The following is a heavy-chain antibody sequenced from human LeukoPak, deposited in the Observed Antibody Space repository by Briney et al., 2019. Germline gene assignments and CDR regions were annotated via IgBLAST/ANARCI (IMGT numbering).Heavy chain of an antibody. CDR2: ISASSLYI. D-gene: IGHD3-22*01. Sequence: GGSLRLSCAASGFSFTNYNMNWVRQSPGKGLEWVSSISASSLYIYYADSVKGRFTISRDNSKNTLYLQMNSLRAEDTAVYYCARDLNYYDSSGYAFDIWGQGTMVTVSS. J-gene: IGHJ3*02. V-gene: IGHV3-21*01. CDR3: ARDLNYYDSSGYAFDI. CDR1: GFSFTNYN.